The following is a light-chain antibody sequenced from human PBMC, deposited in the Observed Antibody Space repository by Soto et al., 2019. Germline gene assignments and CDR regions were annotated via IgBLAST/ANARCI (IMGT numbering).Light chain of an antibody. V-gene: IGLV2-14*01. CDR3: SSYTSSSTLYV. CDR1: SSDVGGYNY. Sequence: QSVLTQPASVSGSPGQSITISCTGTSSDVGGYNYVSWYQQHPGKAPKLMIYDVSNRPSGVSNRFSSSKSGNTASLTISGLQDEDEADYYCSSYTSSSTLYVFGTGTKVTVL. CDR2: DVS. J-gene: IGLJ1*01.